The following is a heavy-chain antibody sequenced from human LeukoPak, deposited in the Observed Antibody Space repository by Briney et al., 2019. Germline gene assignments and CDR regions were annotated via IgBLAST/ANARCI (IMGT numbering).Heavy chain of an antibody. CDR1: GYSISSGYY. D-gene: IGHD3-22*01. CDR3: ARGGTYYYDSSGYGY. J-gene: IGHJ4*02. Sequence: PSETLSLTCTVSGYSISSGYYWGWIRQPPGKGLEWIGSIYHSGSTYYNPSLKSRVTISVDTSKNQFSLKLSSVTAADTAVYYCARGGTYYYDSSGYGYWGQGTLVTVSS. V-gene: IGHV4-38-2*02. CDR2: IYHSGST.